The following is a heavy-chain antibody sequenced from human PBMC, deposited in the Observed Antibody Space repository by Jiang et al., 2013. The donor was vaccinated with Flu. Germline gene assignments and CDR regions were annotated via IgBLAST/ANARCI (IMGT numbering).Heavy chain of an antibody. J-gene: IGHJ1*01. CDR1: GFTFSSYA. CDR2: ISYDGSNK. V-gene: IGHV3-30-3*01. Sequence: ASGFTFSSYAMHWVRQAPGKGLEWVAVISYDGSNKYYADSVKGRFTISRDNSKNTLYLQMNSLRAEDTAVYYCARDSSRTMGSWGQGTLVTVSS. CDR3: ARDSSRTMGS. D-gene: IGHD6-13*01.